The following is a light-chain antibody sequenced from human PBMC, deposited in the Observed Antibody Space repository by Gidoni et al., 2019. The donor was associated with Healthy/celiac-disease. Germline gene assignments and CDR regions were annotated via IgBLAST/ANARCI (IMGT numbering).Light chain of an antibody. V-gene: IGKV3-20*01. CDR2: GAS. CDR1: QSVSSSY. J-gene: IGKJ1*01. Sequence: EIVLTQSPGTLSLSPGERATLSCRASQSVSSSYLAWYQQKPGQAPRLLIYGASSRATGIPDRFSGSVSGTDFTLTLSRLEPEDFAVYYCQPYGSSPRTFGQGTKVEIQ. CDR3: QPYGSSPRT.